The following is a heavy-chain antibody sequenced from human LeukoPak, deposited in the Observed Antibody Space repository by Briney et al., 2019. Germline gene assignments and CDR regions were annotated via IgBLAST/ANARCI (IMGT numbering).Heavy chain of an antibody. J-gene: IGHJ5*02. Sequence: GGSLRLSCAASGFTVSTNYMIWVRQAPGRGLEWVSVLYIDGTTYYADSVKGRFIISRDNSRNTLSLQMHSLRAEDTAVYYCARRDNYGYYLSWGQGTLVTVSS. V-gene: IGHV3-53*01. D-gene: IGHD3-22*01. CDR1: GFTVSTNY. CDR2: LYIDGTT. CDR3: ARRDNYGYYLS.